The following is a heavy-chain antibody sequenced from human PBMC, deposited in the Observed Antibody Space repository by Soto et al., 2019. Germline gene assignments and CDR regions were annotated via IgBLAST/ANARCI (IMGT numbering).Heavy chain of an antibody. CDR3: AKEWQQLALDY. J-gene: IGHJ4*02. D-gene: IGHD6-13*01. CDR1: GFTFSSYW. Sequence: GGSLRLSCAASGFTFSSYWMNWVRQAPGKGLEWVANIKQDGSEKYYVDSVKGRFTISRDNAKNSLYLQMNSLRAEDTAVYYCAKEWQQLALDYWGQGTLVNVSS. CDR2: IKQDGSEK. V-gene: IGHV3-7*05.